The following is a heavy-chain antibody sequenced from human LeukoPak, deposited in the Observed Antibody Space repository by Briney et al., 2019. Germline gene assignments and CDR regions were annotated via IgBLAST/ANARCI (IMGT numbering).Heavy chain of an antibody. CDR2: INPNSCGT. Sequence: ASVNVSYKASGYTLTGHYMLWVRQPPGQGLECMVRINPNSCGTNYAQKFQGRVTMTRDTSISTAYMELIRLRADDTAVYYCARERVAGHDYWGQGTLVTVSS. CDR1: GYTLTGHY. D-gene: IGHD6-19*01. CDR3: ARERVAGHDY. V-gene: IGHV1-2*06. J-gene: IGHJ4*02.